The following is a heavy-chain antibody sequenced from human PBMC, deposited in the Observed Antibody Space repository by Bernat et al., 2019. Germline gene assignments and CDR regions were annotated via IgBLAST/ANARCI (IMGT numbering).Heavy chain of an antibody. CDR1: GFTFSTYW. J-gene: IGHJ4*02. V-gene: IGHV3-74*01. CDR3: ARDPDYGGYSYFES. D-gene: IGHD4-23*01. Sequence: EVQLVESGGGLVQPGGSPRLSCAASGFTFSTYWMHWVRQVSGKGLEWVSRISGDGSRTTYADSVKGRFTISRDNAKNTLSLQMNSLRAEDTAVYYCARDPDYGGYSYFESWGQGTLVTVSS. CDR2: ISGDGSRT.